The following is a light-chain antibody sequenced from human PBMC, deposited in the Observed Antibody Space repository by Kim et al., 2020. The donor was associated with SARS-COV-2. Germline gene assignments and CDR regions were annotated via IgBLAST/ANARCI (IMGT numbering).Light chain of an antibody. CDR3: QAWDSRAFYV. V-gene: IGLV3-1*01. J-gene: IGLJ1*01. CDR1: KLGDTY. CDR2: EDV. Sequence: SYELTQPPSVSVSPGQTASITCSGDKLGDTYASWYQQKPGQSPVLVIYEDVKRPSGIPERFSGSISGNTATLTISGTQAMDEADYYCQAWDSRAFYVFGT.